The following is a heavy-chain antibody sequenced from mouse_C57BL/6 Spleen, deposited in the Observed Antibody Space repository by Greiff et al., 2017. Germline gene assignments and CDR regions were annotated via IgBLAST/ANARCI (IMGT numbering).Heavy chain of an antibody. CDR3: ARSGTTVVATDWYFDV. CDR2: INPNYGTT. V-gene: IGHV1-39*01. J-gene: IGHJ1*03. CDR1: GYSFTDYN. Sequence: VQLQQSGPELVKPGASVKISCKASGYSFTDYNMNWVKQSNGKSLEWIGVINPNYGTTSYNQKFQGKATLTVDQSSSTAYMQLNSLTSEDSAVYYCARSGTTVVATDWYFDVWGTGTTVTVSS. D-gene: IGHD1-1*01.